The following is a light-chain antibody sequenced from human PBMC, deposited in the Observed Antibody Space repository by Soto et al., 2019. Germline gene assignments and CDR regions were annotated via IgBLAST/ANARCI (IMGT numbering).Light chain of an antibody. CDR1: QGISSY. CDR2: AAY. CDR3: QQYYSYPRT. J-gene: IGKJ1*01. Sequence: IQMTQSPSCLCASVGDRFTITCRASQGISSYLEWYQQKPGQAPKLLXYAAYNLQSGVPSRFRGSGSGTDFTLTISCLQSEDFETYYCQQYYSYPRTFGQGTKVDIK. V-gene: IGKV1-8*01.